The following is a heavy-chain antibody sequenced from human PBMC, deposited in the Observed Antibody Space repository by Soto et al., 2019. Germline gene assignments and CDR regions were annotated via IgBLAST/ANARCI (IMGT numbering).Heavy chain of an antibody. CDR3: ARERRWEPLLY. D-gene: IGHD1-26*01. CDR2: VSAYNRNT. CDR1: GYTFSNYG. V-gene: IGHV1-18*01. J-gene: IGHJ4*02. Sequence: QVQLVQSGPEVKKPGASVKVSCKGSGYTFSNYGVTWVRQAPGQGLERLGWVSAYNRNTDYAQKFEDRATMTIDTSTNTAYLDLRGLTPDDTAVYYCARERRWEPLLYWGQGTL.